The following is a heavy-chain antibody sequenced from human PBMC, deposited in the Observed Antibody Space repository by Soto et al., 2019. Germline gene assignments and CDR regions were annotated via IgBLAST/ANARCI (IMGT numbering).Heavy chain of an antibody. J-gene: IGHJ4*02. CDR3: VRDCLSCGYGYPDF. V-gene: IGHV3-23*01. D-gene: IGHD5-12*01. Sequence: GGSLRLSCAASEFTFHDYAMHWVRQVPGKGLEWVSGISDSGGSTYYADSVKGRFTISRDNAKNTLYLQMNSLRVEDTVVYYCVRDCLSCGYGYPDFWGQGPLVTVSS. CDR1: EFTFHDYA. CDR2: ISDSGGST.